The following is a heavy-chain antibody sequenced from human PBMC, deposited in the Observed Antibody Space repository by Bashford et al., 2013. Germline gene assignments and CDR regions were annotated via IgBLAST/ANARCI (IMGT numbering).Heavy chain of an antibody. J-gene: IGHJ6*02. V-gene: IGHV1-69*13. CDR1: GYTFTSYG. CDR2: IIPIFGPA. D-gene: IGHD1-1*01. CDR3: ARVNGDDWNDKIYYYYAMDV. Sequence: SVKVSCKASGYTFTSYGISWVRQAPGQGLEWMGGIIPIFGPAHYAQDFQGRVTITADESTSTAYMELSSLRSEDTAVYYCARVNGDDWNDKIYYYYAMDVWGQGTTVTVSS.